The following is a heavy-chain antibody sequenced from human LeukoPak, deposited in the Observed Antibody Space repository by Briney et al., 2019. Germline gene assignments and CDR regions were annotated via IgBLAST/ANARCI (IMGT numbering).Heavy chain of an antibody. Sequence: PSETLSLTCTVSGGSISSYYWNWIRQHPGKGLEWIGYIYYSGSTYYNPSLKSRVIISADTSKNQFSLKLTSVTAADTAVYYCAAQLLWFGEDNPHFDYWGQGTLVTVSS. D-gene: IGHD3-10*01. J-gene: IGHJ4*02. CDR3: AAQLLWFGEDNPHFDY. CDR1: GGSISSYY. V-gene: IGHV4-59*06. CDR2: IYYSGST.